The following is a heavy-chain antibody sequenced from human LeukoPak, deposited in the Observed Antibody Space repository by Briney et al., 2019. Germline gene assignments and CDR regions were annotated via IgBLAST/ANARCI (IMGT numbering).Heavy chain of an antibody. J-gene: IGHJ4*02. Sequence: GGSLRLSCAASGFTVSSNYMSWVRQAPGKGPEWVSSFGDRSAYIYYADSVKGRFTISRDNAKNSLYLQMDGLRVDDTAVYYCTASVGEMALDYWGQGTLVTVSS. V-gene: IGHV3-21*01. CDR3: TASVGEMALDY. CDR1: GFTVSSNY. CDR2: FGDRSAYI. D-gene: IGHD3-16*01.